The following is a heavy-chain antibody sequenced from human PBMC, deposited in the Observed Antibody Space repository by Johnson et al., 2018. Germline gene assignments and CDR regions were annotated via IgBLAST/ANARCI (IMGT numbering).Heavy chain of an antibody. CDR3: ARVGSSSWVAALDI. Sequence: QVQLVQSGGGVVQPGRSLRPSCAASGFTFSSYAMHWVRQAPGKGLEWVAVISYDGSNKYYADSVKGRFTIYRDNSKNTLYLQMNSLRAEDTAVYYCARVGSSSWVAALDIWGQGTMVTVSS. V-gene: IGHV3-30-3*01. J-gene: IGHJ3*02. CDR1: GFTFSSYA. CDR2: ISYDGSNK. D-gene: IGHD6-6*01.